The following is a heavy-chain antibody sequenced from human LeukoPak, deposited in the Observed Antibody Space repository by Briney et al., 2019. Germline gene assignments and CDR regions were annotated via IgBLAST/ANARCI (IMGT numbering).Heavy chain of an antibody. D-gene: IGHD2-8*01. V-gene: IGHV3-30*03. Sequence: GGSLRLSCAASGFTFSSYGMHWVRQAPGKGLEWAAVISYDGSNKYFADSVKGRFTISRDNSKNTLYLQMNSLRAEDTAVYYCARSRYCTNGICSYFDYWGQGTLVTVSS. CDR3: ARSRYCTNGICSYFDY. CDR2: ISYDGSNK. J-gene: IGHJ4*02. CDR1: GFTFSSYG.